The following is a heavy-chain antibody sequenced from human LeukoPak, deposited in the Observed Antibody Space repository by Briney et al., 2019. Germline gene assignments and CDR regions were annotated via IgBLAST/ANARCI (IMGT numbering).Heavy chain of an antibody. V-gene: IGHV3-21*01. D-gene: IGHD4-17*01. J-gene: IGHJ4*02. CDR1: GFTFSSYS. CDR2: ISSSSSYI. CDR3: ARTADYGDYAYFDY. Sequence: GGSLRLSCAASGFTFSSYSMNWVRKAPGKGLEWVSYISSSSSYIYYADSLKGRFTISRDNAKNSLYLQMNSLRAEDTAVYYCARTADYGDYAYFDYWGQGTLVTVSS.